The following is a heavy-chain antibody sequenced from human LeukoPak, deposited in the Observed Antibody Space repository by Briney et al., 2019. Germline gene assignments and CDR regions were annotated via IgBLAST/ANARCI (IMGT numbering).Heavy chain of an antibody. CDR3: ASINMWSSGWYREDWFDP. J-gene: IGHJ5*02. CDR1: GYTFTGYY. V-gene: IGHV1-2*02. D-gene: IGHD6-19*01. CDR2: INPNSGGT. Sequence: GASVKVSCKASGYTFTGYYMHWVRQAPGQGLEWMGWINPNSGGTNYAQKFQGRVTMTRDTSISTAYMELSRLRSDDTAVYYCASINMWSSGWYREDWFDPWGQGTLVTVSS.